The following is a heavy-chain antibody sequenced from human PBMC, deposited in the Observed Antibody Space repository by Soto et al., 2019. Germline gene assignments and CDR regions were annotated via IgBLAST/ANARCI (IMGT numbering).Heavy chain of an antibody. CDR2: ISWNSVTI. CDR3: AKAPAGYYYGMDV. CDR1: GFTFDDYA. V-gene: IGHV3-9*01. Sequence: EVQLVESGGGLVQPGRYLRLSCAASGFTFDDYAMHWVRQPPGKGLEWVSGISWNSVTIGYADSVKGRFTISRDNAKNSLYLQMNSLRAEDTALYYCAKAPAGYYYGMDVWGQGTTVTVSS. J-gene: IGHJ6*02.